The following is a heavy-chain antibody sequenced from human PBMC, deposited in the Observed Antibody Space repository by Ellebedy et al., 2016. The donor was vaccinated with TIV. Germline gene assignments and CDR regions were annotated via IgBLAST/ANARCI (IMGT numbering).Heavy chain of an antibody. CDR3: ARVGALERQGGDAFDI. CDR2: IYYSGST. CDR1: GGSFSGYY. Sequence: SETLSLXCAVYGGSFSGYYWSWIRQPPGKGLEWIGYIYYSGSTNYNPSLKSRVTISVDTSKNQFSLKLSSVTAADTAVYYCARVGALERQGGDAFDIWGQGTMVTVSS. V-gene: IGHV4-59*01. D-gene: IGHD1-1*01. J-gene: IGHJ3*02.